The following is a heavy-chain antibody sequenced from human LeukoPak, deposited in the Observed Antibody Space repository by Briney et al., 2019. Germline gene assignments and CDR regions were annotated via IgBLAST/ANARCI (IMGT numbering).Heavy chain of an antibody. CDR1: GFTFKSYA. J-gene: IGHJ4*02. Sequence: GGSLRLSCAASGFTFKSYAMSWVRQAPGKGLEWVSAISGSGGSTYYADSVKGRFTISRDNSKNTLYLQMNSLRAEDTAVYYCAKVADATYYDILTGYAPYFDYWGQGTLVTVSS. CDR2: ISGSGGST. D-gene: IGHD3-9*01. CDR3: AKVADATYYDILTGYAPYFDY. V-gene: IGHV3-23*01.